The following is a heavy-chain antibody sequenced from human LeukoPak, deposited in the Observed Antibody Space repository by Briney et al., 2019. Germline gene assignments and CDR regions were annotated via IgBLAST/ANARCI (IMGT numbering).Heavy chain of an antibody. V-gene: IGHV4-31*03. CDR3: AREVVVVPAAVNGAFDI. Sequence: SQTLSLTCTVSGGSISSGVYYWSWIRQHPGKGLEWIGYIHCSGSTYYNPSLKSRVTISVDTSKNQFSLKLTSVTAADTAVYYCAREVVVVPAAVNGAFDIWGQGTMVTVSS. J-gene: IGHJ3*02. CDR1: GGSISSGVYY. D-gene: IGHD2-2*01. CDR2: IHCSGST.